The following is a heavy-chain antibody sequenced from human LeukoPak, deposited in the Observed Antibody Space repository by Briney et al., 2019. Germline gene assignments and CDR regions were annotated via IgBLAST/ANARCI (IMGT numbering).Heavy chain of an antibody. Sequence: GGSLRLSCAASGFTFSKFALTWVRQAPGKGLEWVSSIIGSGISTYYADSVRGRVTISRDNSKNTLFLEMNNLRAEDTAIYYCARAQWLPRTIFFDYWGQGALVTVSS. J-gene: IGHJ4*02. D-gene: IGHD5-12*01. CDR3: ARAQWLPRTIFFDY. CDR1: GFTFSKFA. V-gene: IGHV3-23*01. CDR2: IIGSGIST.